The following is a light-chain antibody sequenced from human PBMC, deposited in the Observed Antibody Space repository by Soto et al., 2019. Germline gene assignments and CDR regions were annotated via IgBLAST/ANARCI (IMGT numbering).Light chain of an antibody. CDR2: KAS. CDR1: QSIGIW. CDR3: QQYNDYSWT. Sequence: IQMTQSPSTLSASVGDRVAITCRASQSIGIWLAWYQKKPGKAPRFLLYKASTLQTGVPSRFSGSGSGTEFTLTISSLEPDDFATNYCQQYNDYSWTFGQGTKVEIK. V-gene: IGKV1-5*03. J-gene: IGKJ1*01.